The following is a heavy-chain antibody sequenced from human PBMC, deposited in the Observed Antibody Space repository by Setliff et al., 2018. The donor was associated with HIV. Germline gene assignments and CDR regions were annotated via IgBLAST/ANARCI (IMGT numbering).Heavy chain of an antibody. CDR1: GGSISSSSYY. J-gene: IGHJ4*02. V-gene: IGHV4-39*01. CDR2: VYYSGST. D-gene: IGHD2-15*01. Sequence: SETLSLTCTVSGGSISSSSYYWGWIRQPPGKGLEWIGSVYYSGSTYYNPSLKSRVTISVDTSKNQFSLKLSSVTAADTAVYYCARHVDIVVVVAAPSFDYWGQGTLVTVSS. CDR3: ARHVDIVVVVAAPSFDY.